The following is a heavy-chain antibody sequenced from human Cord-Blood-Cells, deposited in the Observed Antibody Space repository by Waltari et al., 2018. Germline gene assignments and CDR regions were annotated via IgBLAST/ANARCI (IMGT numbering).Heavy chain of an antibody. CDR3: ARDIAVAGTGD. V-gene: IGHV4-34*01. J-gene: IGHJ4*02. Sequence: QVQLQQWGAGLLKPSDTLSLTCAVYGGSFSGYYWTWIRQPPGKGLEWIGEINHRGSTNYNPSLKSRVTISVDTSKNQFSLKLSSVTAADTAVYYCARDIAVAGTGDWGQGTLVTVSS. CDR1: GGSFSGYY. D-gene: IGHD6-19*01. CDR2: INHRGST.